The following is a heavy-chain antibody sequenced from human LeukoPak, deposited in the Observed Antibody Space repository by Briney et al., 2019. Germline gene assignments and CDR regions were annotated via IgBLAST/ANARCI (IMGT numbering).Heavy chain of an antibody. Sequence: GGSLRLSCVACGFTFSDYYMNWLRQAPGRGLEWVSYISGSGSDLYYADYVKGRFTISRDNAKNSLYLQMNSLRAEDTAVYYCARSIGSYYTMDVWGQGTTVTVSS. J-gene: IGHJ6*02. CDR3: ARSIGSYYTMDV. V-gene: IGHV3-11*01. CDR2: ISGSGSDL. CDR1: GFTFSDYY. D-gene: IGHD3-22*01.